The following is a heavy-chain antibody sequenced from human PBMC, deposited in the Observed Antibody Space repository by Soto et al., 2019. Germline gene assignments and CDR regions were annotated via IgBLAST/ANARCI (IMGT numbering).Heavy chain of an antibody. CDR1: GYTFTSYG. CDR3: ARDLERFCSGGSCYSNVDY. CDR2: ISAYNGKT. Sequence: QVQLVQSGAEVKKPGASVKVSCKASGYTFTSYGINWVRQAPGQGLEWMGWISAYNGKTNYAQKVQGRVTMTTGTSTSTAYMELRSLTSDDTAVYCCARDLERFCSGGSCYSNVDYWGQGTLVTVSS. D-gene: IGHD2-15*01. V-gene: IGHV1-18*01. J-gene: IGHJ4*02.